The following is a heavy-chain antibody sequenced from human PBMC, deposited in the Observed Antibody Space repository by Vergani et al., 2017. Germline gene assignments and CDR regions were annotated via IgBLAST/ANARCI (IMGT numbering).Heavy chain of an antibody. V-gene: IGHV3-33*01. CDR2: IWYDGSNK. CDR3: ARGRTMVRGVIISRGNVIDY. J-gene: IGHJ4*02. D-gene: IGHD3-10*01. CDR1: GFTFSSYG. Sequence: QVQLVESGGGVVQPGRSLRLSCAASGFTFSSYGMHWVRQAPGKGLEWVAVIWYDGSNKYYADSVKGRFTISRDNSKNTLYLQMNSLRAEDTAVYYCARGRTMVRGVIISRGNVIDYWGQGTLVTVSS.